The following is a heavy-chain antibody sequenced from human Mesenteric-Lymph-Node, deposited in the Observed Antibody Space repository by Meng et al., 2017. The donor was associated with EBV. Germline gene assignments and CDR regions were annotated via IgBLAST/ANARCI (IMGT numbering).Heavy chain of an antibody. V-gene: IGHV3-74*02. CDR3: VKDLAVAGT. CDR2: INSDGSST. CDR1: GFTFSDFY. D-gene: IGHD6-19*01. J-gene: IGHJ5*02. Sequence: VQVVGSGGGLVQPGGSLRLSCAASGFTFSDFYINWIRQAPGKGLVWVSRINSDGSSTNYADSVKGRFTISRDNAKNTLYLQMNSLGVGDTAVYYCVKDLAVAGTWGQGTLVTVSS.